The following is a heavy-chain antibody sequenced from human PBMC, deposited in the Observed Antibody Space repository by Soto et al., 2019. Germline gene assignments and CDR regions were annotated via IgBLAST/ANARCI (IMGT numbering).Heavy chain of an antibody. Sequence: GGSLRLSCAAAGFAFSSYAMHWVLQAPGKGLEWVAVISYDGSNKYYADSVKGRFTISRDNSKNTLYLQRNSLRAEDTAVYYRARDRSRSDYDSSGYYNWFDPWGQGTLVTVSS. D-gene: IGHD3-22*01. CDR3: ARDRSRSDYDSSGYYNWFDP. CDR1: GFAFSSYA. CDR2: ISYDGSNK. V-gene: IGHV3-30-3*01. J-gene: IGHJ5*02.